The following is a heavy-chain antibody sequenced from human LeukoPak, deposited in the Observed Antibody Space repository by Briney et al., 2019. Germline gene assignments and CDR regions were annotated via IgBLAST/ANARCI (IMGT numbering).Heavy chain of an antibody. CDR2: ISYDGSNK. CDR3: ARGVVALGELLSRSPYGMDV. J-gene: IGHJ6*02. CDR1: GFTFSSHA. Sequence: GRSLRLSCAASGFTFSSHAMHWVRQAPGKGLEWVAVISYDGSNKYYADSVKGRFTISRDNSKNTLYLQMNSLRPEDTAVHYCARGVVALGELLSRSPYGMDVWGQGTTVTVSS. V-gene: IGHV3-30-3*01. D-gene: IGHD3-10*01.